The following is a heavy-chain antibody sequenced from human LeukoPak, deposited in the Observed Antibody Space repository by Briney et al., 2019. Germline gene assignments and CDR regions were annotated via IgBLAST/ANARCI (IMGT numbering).Heavy chain of an antibody. CDR3: ARVGSRSSRAFDI. J-gene: IGHJ3*02. Sequence: SQTLSLTCTVSGGSISSGGYYWSWIRQPPGKGLEWIGYIYHSGSTYYNPSLKSRVTISVDRSKNQFSLKLSSVTAADTAVYYCARVGSRSSRAFDIWGQGTMITVSS. D-gene: IGHD2-2*01. V-gene: IGHV4-30-2*01. CDR2: IYHSGST. CDR1: GGSISSGGYY.